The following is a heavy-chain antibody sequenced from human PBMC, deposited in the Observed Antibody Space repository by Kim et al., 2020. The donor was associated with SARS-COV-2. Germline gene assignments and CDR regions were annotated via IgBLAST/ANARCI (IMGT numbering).Heavy chain of an antibody. CDR2: INHSGST. Sequence: SETLSLTCAVYGGSFSGYYWSWIRQPPGKGLEWIGEINHSGSTNYNPSLKSRVTISVDTSKNQFSLKLSSVTAADTAVYYCASTVAGRAYWGQGTLVTVSS. J-gene: IGHJ4*02. D-gene: IGHD6-19*01. CDR1: GGSFSGYY. CDR3: ASTVAGRAY. V-gene: IGHV4-34*01.